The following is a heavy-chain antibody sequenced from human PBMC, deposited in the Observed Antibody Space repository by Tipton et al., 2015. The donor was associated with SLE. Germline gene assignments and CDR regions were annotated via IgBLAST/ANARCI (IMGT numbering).Heavy chain of an antibody. CDR3: ARDVGATNY. V-gene: IGHV4-34*01. D-gene: IGHD1-26*01. Sequence: TLSLTCAVYGGSFSGYYWSWIRQPPGKGLEWIGEINHSGSTNYNPSLKSRVTISVDTSKNQFSLKLSSVTAADTAVYYCARDVGATNYWGQGTLVTVSS. CDR1: GGSFSGYY. J-gene: IGHJ4*02. CDR2: INHSGST.